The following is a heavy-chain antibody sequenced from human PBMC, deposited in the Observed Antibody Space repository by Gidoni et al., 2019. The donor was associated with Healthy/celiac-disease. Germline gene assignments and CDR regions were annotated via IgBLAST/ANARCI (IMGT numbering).Heavy chain of an antibody. Sequence: QGKLVESGGGVVQPGRSLRISCPASGFTFSSYGMPWVRQAPGKGLEWVAVIWYDGSNKYYADSVKGRFTISRDNSKNTLYLQMNILRAEDTAVYYCAREFGDGYNFLFQHWGQGTLVTVSS. D-gene: IGHD5-12*01. CDR3: AREFGDGYNFLFQH. J-gene: IGHJ1*01. CDR2: IWYDGSNK. CDR1: GFTFSSYG. V-gene: IGHV3-33*01.